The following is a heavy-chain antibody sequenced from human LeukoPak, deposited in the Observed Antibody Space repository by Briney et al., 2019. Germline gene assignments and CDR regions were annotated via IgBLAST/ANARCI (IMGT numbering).Heavy chain of an antibody. CDR2: IIPILGIA. CDR3: ARGTPNSSSWYLDAFDI. J-gene: IGHJ3*02. Sequence: GASVKVSCKASGGTFSSYAISWVRQAPGQGLEWMGRIIPILGIANYAQKFQGRVTITAGKSTSTAYMELSSLRSEDTAVYYCARGTPNSSSWYLDAFDIWGQGTMVTVSS. CDR1: GGTFSSYA. D-gene: IGHD6-13*01. V-gene: IGHV1-69*04.